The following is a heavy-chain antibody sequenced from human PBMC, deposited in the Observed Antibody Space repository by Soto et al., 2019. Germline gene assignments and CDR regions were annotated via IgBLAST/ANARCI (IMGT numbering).Heavy chain of an antibody. CDR3: ARVTAGSSDFDY. CDR1: GYSFTKFY. CDR2: LNPKSGNT. V-gene: IGHV1-8*01. Sequence: GASVKVSCKASGYSFTKFYINWVRQAPGQGLERMGWLNPKSGNTGYAQNLQGRVTMTRDTSISTAYMELRSLRSEDTALYYCARVTAGSSDFDYWG. D-gene: IGHD6-6*01. J-gene: IGHJ4*01.